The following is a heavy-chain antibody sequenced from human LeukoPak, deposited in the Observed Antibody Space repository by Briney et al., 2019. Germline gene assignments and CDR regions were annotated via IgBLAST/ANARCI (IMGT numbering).Heavy chain of an antibody. J-gene: IGHJ6*02. CDR2: INGDGSST. V-gene: IGHV3-74*01. CDR1: GFTFSSYW. D-gene: IGHD3-22*01. Sequence: GGSLRLSCAASGFTFSSYWMHWVRQAPGKGLVWVSRINGDGSSTTYADSVKGRFTISRDNAKNTLYLQMNSLRAEDTAVYYCAREGAYESRYYYYGMDVWGQGTTVTVSS. CDR3: AREGAYESRYYYYGMDV.